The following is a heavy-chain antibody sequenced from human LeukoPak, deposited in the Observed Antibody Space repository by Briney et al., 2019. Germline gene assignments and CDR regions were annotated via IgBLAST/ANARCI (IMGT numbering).Heavy chain of an antibody. Sequence: PSETLSLTCAVYGGCFSGDYWSWIRQPPGKGLEWIGEINHSGSTNYNPSLKSRVTISVDTSKNQFSLKLSSVTAADTAVYYCAGELGYCSSTSCYGADYWGQGTLVTVSS. CDR2: INHSGST. V-gene: IGHV4-34*01. D-gene: IGHD2-2*01. CDR3: AGELGYCSSTSCYGADY. J-gene: IGHJ4*02. CDR1: GGCFSGDY.